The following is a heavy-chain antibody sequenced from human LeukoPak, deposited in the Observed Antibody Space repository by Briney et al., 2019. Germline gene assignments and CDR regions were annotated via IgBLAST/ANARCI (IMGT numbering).Heavy chain of an antibody. D-gene: IGHD5-24*01. CDR1: GFTFSSYA. J-gene: IGHJ4*02. Sequence: AGGSLRLSCAASGFTFSSYAMHWARQAPGKGLEWVAVISYDGSNKYYADSVKGRFTISRDNSKNTLYLQMNSLRAEDTAVYYCASGRWDFDYWGQGTLVTVSS. V-gene: IGHV3-30-3*01. CDR2: ISYDGSNK. CDR3: ASGRWDFDY.